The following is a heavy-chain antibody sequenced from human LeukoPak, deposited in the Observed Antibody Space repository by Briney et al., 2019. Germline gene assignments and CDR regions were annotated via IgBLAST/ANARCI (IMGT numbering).Heavy chain of an antibody. CDR2: INHRGST. CDR1: GGSFSGYY. J-gene: IGHJ3*02. Sequence: SETLSLTCAVYGGSFSGYYWSWIRQPPGKGLEWIREINHRGSTNYNPSLKSRVTISVDTSKNQFSLKLSSVTAADTAVYYCAREIAAARSAFDIWGQGTMVTVSS. D-gene: IGHD6-13*01. CDR3: AREIAAARSAFDI. V-gene: IGHV4-34*01.